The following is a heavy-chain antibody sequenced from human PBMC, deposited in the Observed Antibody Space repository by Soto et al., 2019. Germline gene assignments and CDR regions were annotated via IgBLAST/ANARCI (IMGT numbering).Heavy chain of an antibody. CDR1: GGTFSSYT. CDR3: ARGRGYSYAGCDY. J-gene: IGHJ4*02. Sequence: QVQLVQSGAEVKKPGSSVKVSCKASGGTFSSYTISWVRQAPGQGLEWMGRINPILGIANYAQKFQGRVTITADKSTSTAYMELSSLRSEDTAVYYCARGRGYSYAGCDYWGQGTLVTVSS. D-gene: IGHD5-18*01. V-gene: IGHV1-69*02. CDR2: INPILGIA.